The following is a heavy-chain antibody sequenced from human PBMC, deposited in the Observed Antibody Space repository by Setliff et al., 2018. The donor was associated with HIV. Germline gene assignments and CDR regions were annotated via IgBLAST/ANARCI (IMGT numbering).Heavy chain of an antibody. Sequence: ASVKVSCKTSGHPFSNYDIIWVRRATGQGLEWMGWMNPNSGATGYAQKFKDRFIMTRDTSISTAYMELSSLTSEDTAVYYCASGKGVRGVIITGGLDVWGKGTTVTVS. CDR3: ASGKGVRGVIITGGLDV. J-gene: IGHJ6*03. D-gene: IGHD3-10*01. CDR2: MNPNSGAT. V-gene: IGHV1-8*01. CDR1: GHPFSNYD.